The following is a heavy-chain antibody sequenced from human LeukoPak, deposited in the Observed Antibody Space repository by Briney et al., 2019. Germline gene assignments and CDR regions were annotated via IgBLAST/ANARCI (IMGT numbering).Heavy chain of an antibody. D-gene: IGHD3-10*01. CDR3: AMLWFGESTSLYYFDY. V-gene: IGHV4-39*01. J-gene: IGHJ4*02. CDR1: GGSISGSSYY. CDR2: IYYSGST. Sequence: SETLSLTCTVSGGSISGSSYYWGWIRQPPGKGLEWIGSIYYSGSTYYNPSLKSRVTISVDMSKKQLSLKVNSVTAADTAVYYCAMLWFGESTSLYYFDYWGQGTLVTVPS.